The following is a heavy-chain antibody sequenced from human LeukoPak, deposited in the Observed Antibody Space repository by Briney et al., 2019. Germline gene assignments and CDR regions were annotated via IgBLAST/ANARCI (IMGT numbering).Heavy chain of an antibody. D-gene: IGHD6-6*01. V-gene: IGHV1-18*01. CDR2: ISGYNGNT. CDR1: GYTFTSYG. J-gene: IGHJ1*01. CDR3: ARDNSSSTREN. Sequence: ASVKVSCKTSGYTFTSYGISWVRQAPGQGLEWMGWISGYNGNTNYAQKFQDRVTMTTDTFTTTVYMELTSLRSDDTAVYYRARDNSSSTRENWGQGTLVTVSS.